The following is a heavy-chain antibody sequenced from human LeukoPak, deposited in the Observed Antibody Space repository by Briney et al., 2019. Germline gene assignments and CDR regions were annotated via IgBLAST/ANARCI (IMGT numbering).Heavy chain of an antibody. CDR2: ISGSGGSA. CDR1: GFTFSSYV. J-gene: IGHJ4*02. V-gene: IGHV3-23*01. D-gene: IGHD2-2*02. Sequence: GGSLRLSYAASGFTFSSYVMSWVRQTPGKGLEWVSAISGSGGSAYYADSVKGRLTISRDNSKNTLYLRMNSLRAEDTAVYYCAKQTTEFQVLYGAYFDYWGQGTLVTVSS. CDR3: AKQTTEFQVLYGAYFDY.